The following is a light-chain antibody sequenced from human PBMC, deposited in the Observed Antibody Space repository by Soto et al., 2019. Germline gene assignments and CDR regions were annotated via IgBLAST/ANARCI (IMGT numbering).Light chain of an antibody. CDR2: DAS. CDR1: QSVSSY. CDR3: QQRSNWPRT. Sequence: EIVLTQSPATLSLSPGERATLCCRACQSVSSYLAWYQQKPGQAPRLLIYDASNRATGIPARFSGSGSGTDFTLTISSLEPEDFAVYYCQQRSNWPRTFGQGTKVDIK. J-gene: IGKJ1*01. V-gene: IGKV3-11*01.